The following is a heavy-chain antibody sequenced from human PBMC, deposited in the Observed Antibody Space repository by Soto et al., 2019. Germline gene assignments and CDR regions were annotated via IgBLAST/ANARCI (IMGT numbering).Heavy chain of an antibody. CDR2: INPNSGGT. D-gene: IGHD2-15*01. CDR1: GYTFTGYH. J-gene: IGHJ6*02. V-gene: IGHV1-2*04. Sequence: ASVKVSCKASGYTFTGYHMHWVRQAPGQGLEWMGWINPNSGGTNYTQKFQGWVTMTRDTSISTAYMELSRLRSDDTAVYYCARGIFCSGGSGPGTYYYYGRCVWGQGTTVTVSS. CDR3: ARGIFCSGGSGPGTYYYYGRCV.